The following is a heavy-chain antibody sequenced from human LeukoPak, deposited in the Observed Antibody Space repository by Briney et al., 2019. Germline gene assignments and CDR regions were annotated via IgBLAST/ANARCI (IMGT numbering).Heavy chain of an antibody. CDR2: MNPNSGDT. CDR3: ARDGIAARIFDV. Sequence: ASVKVSCKASGYTFTNDAINWVRQAPGQGLEWMGWMNPNSGDTGYRQKFQGRVTFTRDTSISAAFMELRDLRSEDTAVYYCARDGIAARIFDVWGQGTMVTVSS. D-gene: IGHD6-6*01. J-gene: IGHJ3*01. CDR1: GYTFTNDA. V-gene: IGHV1-8*03.